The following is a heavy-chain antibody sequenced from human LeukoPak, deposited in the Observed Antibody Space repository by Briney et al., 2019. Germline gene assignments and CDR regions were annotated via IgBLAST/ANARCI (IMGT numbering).Heavy chain of an antibody. V-gene: IGHV3-66*01. CDR2: IHSGGST. J-gene: IGHJ4*02. D-gene: IGHD4-17*01. CDR3: ASAGYGDYVGFDY. CDR1: GLTVSSSY. Sequence: GGSLRLSCAASGLTVSSSYMSWVRQAPGKGLEWVSVIHSGGSTYYADSVEGRFTISRDNSKNTLYLQMYSPRAEDTAVYYCASAGYGDYVGFDYWGQGTLVTVSS.